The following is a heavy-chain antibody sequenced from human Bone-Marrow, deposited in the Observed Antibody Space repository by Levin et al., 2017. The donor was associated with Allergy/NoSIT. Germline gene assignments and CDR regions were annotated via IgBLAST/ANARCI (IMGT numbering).Heavy chain of an antibody. J-gene: IGHJ4*02. Sequence: GESLKISCAASGFTFGSYEMNWFRQAPGKGLEWVSYISSRGTPIYYAASVKGRFTTSRDNAKNSLDLQMNSLTVDDTGIYYCARGTVTMVSSDYWGQGTLVTVSS. CDR1: GFTFGSYE. CDR3: ARGTVTMVSSDY. CDR2: ISSRGTPI. V-gene: IGHV3-48*03. D-gene: IGHD4-17*01.